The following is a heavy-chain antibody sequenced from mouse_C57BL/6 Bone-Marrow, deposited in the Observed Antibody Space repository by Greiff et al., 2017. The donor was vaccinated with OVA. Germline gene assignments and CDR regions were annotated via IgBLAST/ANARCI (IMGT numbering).Heavy chain of an antibody. J-gene: IGHJ4*01. CDR3: TRGFTTVVAMDYYAMDY. D-gene: IGHD1-1*01. CDR2: IDPETGGT. CDR1: GYTFTDYE. Sequence: VQLQESGAELVRPGASVTLSCKASGYTFTDYEMHWVKQTPVHGLEWIGAIDPETGGTAYNQKFKGKAILTADKSSSPAYMELRSLTSEDSAVYYCTRGFTTVVAMDYYAMDYWGQGTSVTVSS. V-gene: IGHV1-15*01.